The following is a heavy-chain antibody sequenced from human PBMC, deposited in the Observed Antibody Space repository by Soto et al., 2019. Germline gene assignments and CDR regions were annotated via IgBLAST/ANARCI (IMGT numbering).Heavy chain of an antibody. D-gene: IGHD4-4*01. CDR3: AREGTTVTTTSHYYYYDYMDV. Sequence: QVQLQESGPGLVKPSQTLSLTCTVSGGSISSGGYYWSWIRQHPGKGLEWIGYIYYSGSTYYNPSLKSRVTISVDTSKNQFSLKLSSVTAEDTAVYYCAREGTTVTTTSHYYYYDYMDVWGKGTTVTVSS. CDR2: IYYSGST. J-gene: IGHJ6*03. CDR1: GGSISSGGYY. V-gene: IGHV4-31*03.